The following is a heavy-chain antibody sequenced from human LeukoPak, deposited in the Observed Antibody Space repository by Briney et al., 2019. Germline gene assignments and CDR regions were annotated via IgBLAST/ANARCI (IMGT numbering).Heavy chain of an antibody. CDR3: AKSELGVAHIPGAFDI. V-gene: IGHV3-9*01. Sequence: PGGSLRLSCAPSRFTFDDYVMHWVRHAPGKGLEWVSGISWNSGSIGYADSVKGRFTISRDNAKNSLYLQMNSLRAEDTALYYRAKSELGVAHIPGAFDIWGQGTMVTVSS. D-gene: IGHD3-3*01. CDR1: RFTFDDYV. CDR2: ISWNSGSI. J-gene: IGHJ3*02.